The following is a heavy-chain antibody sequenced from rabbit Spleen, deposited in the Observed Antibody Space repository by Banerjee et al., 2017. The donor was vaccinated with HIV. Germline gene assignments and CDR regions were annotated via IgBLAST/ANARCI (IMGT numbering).Heavy chain of an antibody. CDR2: INAVTGRA. D-gene: IGHD8-1*01. Sequence: QEQLVESGGGLVQPEGSLQLSCTASGFSFSDKAVMCWVRQAPGKGLEWIACINAVTGRAVYASWAKGRFTFSKTSSTTVTLQMTSLTAADTATYFCARDSGSSFSSYGMDLWVQGTLVTVS. V-gene: IGHV1S45*01. J-gene: IGHJ6*01. CDR1: GFSFSDKAV. CDR3: ARDSGSSFSSYGMDL.